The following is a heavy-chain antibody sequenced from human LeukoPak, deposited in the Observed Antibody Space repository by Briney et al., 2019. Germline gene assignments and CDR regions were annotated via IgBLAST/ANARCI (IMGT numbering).Heavy chain of an antibody. CDR1: GFTFSSYC. V-gene: IGHV3-53*05. CDR2: IYSGGST. Sequence: GGSLRLSCAASGFTFSSYCMNWVRQAPGKGLEWVSVIYSGGSTYYADSVRGRFTISRDNSKNTLYLQMNSLRAEDTAVYYCARELGIYFDYWGQGTLVTVSS. CDR3: ARELGIYFDY. J-gene: IGHJ4*02. D-gene: IGHD7-27*01.